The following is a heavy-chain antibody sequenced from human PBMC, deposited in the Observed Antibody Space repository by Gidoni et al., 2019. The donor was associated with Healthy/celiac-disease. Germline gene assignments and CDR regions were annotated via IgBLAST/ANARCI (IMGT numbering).Heavy chain of an antibody. CDR2: IYHSGST. D-gene: IGHD6-13*01. CDR1: GGSISSGGYS. V-gene: IGHV4-30-2*01. J-gene: IGHJ4*02. CDR3: ARDSIAAAGTGFDY. Sequence: QLQLQESGSGLVKPSQTLSLTCAVSGGSISSGGYSWSWIRQPPGKGLEWIGYIYHSGSTYYNPSLKSRVTISVDRSKNQFSLKLSSVTAADTAVYYCARDSIAAAGTGFDYWGQGTLVTVSS.